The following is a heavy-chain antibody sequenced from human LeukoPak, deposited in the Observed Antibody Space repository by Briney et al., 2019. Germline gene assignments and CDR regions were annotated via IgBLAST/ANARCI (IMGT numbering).Heavy chain of an antibody. J-gene: IGHJ6*03. CDR2: IYSGGST. CDR1: GFTVSSNY. CDR3: ARDIYSDYNYYYYYMDV. V-gene: IGHV3-53*01. Sequence: GGSLRLSCAASGFTVSSNYMSWVRQAPGKGLEWVSVIYSGGSTYYAGSVRGRFTISRDNSKNALYLQMNSLRAEDTAVYYCARDIYSDYNYYYYYMDVWGKGTTVTVSS. D-gene: IGHD4-11*01.